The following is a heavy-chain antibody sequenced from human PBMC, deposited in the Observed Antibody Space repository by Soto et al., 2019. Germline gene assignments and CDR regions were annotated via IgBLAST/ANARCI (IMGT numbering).Heavy chain of an antibody. CDR3: AREVVTDGWFDP. CDR1: GFTFSSYN. J-gene: IGHJ5*02. D-gene: IGHD2-15*01. V-gene: IGHV3-21*01. CDR2: IFSPSDYI. Sequence: EVPMVESGGGVVKPGGSLSRSCAASGFTFSSYNMNWVRQATGKGLERVSSIFSPSDYIFYSESVRCRFTISRDNAKNSLYLQMNSLIAEDTAVYYCAREVVTDGWFDPWGQGTLVTVSS.